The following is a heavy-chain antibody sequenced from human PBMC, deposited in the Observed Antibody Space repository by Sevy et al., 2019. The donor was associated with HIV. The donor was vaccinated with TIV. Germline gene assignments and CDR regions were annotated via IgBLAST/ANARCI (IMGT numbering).Heavy chain of an antibody. Sequence: GGSLRLSCAASGFTFTTYEMNWVRQGPGKGLEWVSYISSSGSTIYYADSVKGRFTISRDNAKNSLYLQMNSVRAEDTAVYYCARGEWGGVHYWGQGTLVTVSS. CDR2: ISSSGSTI. D-gene: IGHD3-16*01. CDR3: ARGEWGGVHY. V-gene: IGHV3-48*03. J-gene: IGHJ4*02. CDR1: GFTFTTYE.